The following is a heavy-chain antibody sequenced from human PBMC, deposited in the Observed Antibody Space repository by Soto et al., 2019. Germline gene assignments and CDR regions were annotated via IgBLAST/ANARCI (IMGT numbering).Heavy chain of an antibody. D-gene: IGHD6-13*01. CDR3: AQGTGRAAAGSYGMDV. J-gene: IGHJ6*02. CDR2: ISGSGGST. V-gene: IGHV3-23*01. CDR1: GFTFSSYA. Sequence: GGSLMLSCAPSGFTFSSYAMSLVLQAPGKGLEWVSAISGSGGSTYYADSVKGRFTISRDNSKNTLYLQMNSLRAEDTAVYYCAQGTGRAAAGSYGMDVWGQGTTVTVSS.